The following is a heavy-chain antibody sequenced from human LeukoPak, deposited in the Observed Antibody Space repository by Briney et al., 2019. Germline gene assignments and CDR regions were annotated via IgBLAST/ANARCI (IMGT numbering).Heavy chain of an antibody. CDR2: IKQDGSEK. Sequence: GGSLRLSCAASGLTFSSYWMSWVRQAPGKGLEWVANIKQDGSEKYYVDSVKGRFTISTDNAKNSLYLQMNSLRAEDTAVYYCARGPAAAQYWGQATLVTVSS. D-gene: IGHD6-13*01. J-gene: IGHJ4*02. V-gene: IGHV3-7*01. CDR1: GLTFSSYW. CDR3: ARGPAAAQY.